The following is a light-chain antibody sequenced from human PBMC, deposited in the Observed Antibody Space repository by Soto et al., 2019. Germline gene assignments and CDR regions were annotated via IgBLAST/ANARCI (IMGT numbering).Light chain of an antibody. V-gene: IGLV4-69*01. J-gene: IGLJ3*02. Sequence: QLVLTQSPSASASLGASVKLTCTLSSGHSSYTIAWHQQQPEKGPRYLMTLNSDGSHSKGDGIPDRFSGSSSGAERYLSISSLQSEDEPDYYCQTWGTGIEVFGGGTKLTVL. CDR3: QTWGTGIEV. CDR2: LNSDGSH. CDR1: SGHSSYT.